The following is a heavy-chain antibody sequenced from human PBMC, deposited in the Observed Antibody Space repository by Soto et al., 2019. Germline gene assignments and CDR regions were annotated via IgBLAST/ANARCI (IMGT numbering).Heavy chain of an antibody. CDR3: AREIEPLLDY. V-gene: IGHV3-30*04. CDR1: GFTFRSYA. Sequence: QVQLVESGGGVVQPGRSLRLSCAASGFTFRSYAMHWVRQAPGKGLEWVAVISYDGRNKYYADSVKGRFTTSRDNSKNTLYLQMNRLRAEDTAVYYCAREIEPLLDYWGQGTLVTVSS. J-gene: IGHJ4*02. D-gene: IGHD2-15*01. CDR2: ISYDGRNK.